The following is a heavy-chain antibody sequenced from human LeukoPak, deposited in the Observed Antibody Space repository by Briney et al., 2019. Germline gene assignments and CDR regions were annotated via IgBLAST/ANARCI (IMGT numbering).Heavy chain of an antibody. J-gene: IGHJ6*02. CDR2: IKQDGSEK. Sequence: GGSLRLSCAASGFTFSSYWMSWVRQAPGKGLEWVANIKQDGSEKYYVDSVKGRFTISRDNAKNSLYLQMNSLRAEDTAVYYCARDAIAAAGKNYYYGMDVWGQGTTVTVSS. CDR3: ARDAIAAAGKNYYYGMDV. CDR1: GFTFSSYW. V-gene: IGHV3-7*01. D-gene: IGHD6-13*01.